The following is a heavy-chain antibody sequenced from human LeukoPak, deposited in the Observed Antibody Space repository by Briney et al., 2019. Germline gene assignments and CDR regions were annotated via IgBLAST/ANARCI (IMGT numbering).Heavy chain of an antibody. J-gene: IGHJ4*02. D-gene: IGHD6-19*01. Sequence: SDTLSLTCAVYGGSFSGYYWSWIRQPPGKGLEWIGEINHSGSTNYNPSLKSRVTISVDTSKNQFSLKLSSVTAADTAVYYCARDVRSRWLVPRGFDYWGQGTLVTVSS. CDR3: ARDVRSRWLVPRGFDY. CDR2: INHSGST. V-gene: IGHV4-34*01. CDR1: GGSFSGYY.